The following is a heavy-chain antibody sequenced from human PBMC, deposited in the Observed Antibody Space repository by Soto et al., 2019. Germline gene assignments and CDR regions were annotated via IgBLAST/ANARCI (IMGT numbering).Heavy chain of an antibody. CDR1: GGSISSGDYY. J-gene: IGHJ6*02. D-gene: IGHD3-3*01. CDR3: ARDGPLRFMEWSRNYYYGMDV. CDR2: IDYSGST. V-gene: IGHV4-30-4*01. Sequence: QVQLQESGPGLVKPSQTLSLTCTVSGGSISSGDYYWSWIRQPPGKGLEWIGYIDYSGSTYHNPSLKSRVTISVDTSKNQFSLKVSSVTAADTAVYYCARDGPLRFMEWSRNYYYGMDVWGQGTTVTVFS.